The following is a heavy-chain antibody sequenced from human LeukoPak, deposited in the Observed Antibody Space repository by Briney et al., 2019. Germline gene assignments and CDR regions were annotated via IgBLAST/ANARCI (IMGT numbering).Heavy chain of an antibody. CDR3: ARDDYSNYGMDV. CDR1: GFTFSSYS. V-gene: IGHV3-21*01. J-gene: IGHJ6*02. Sequence: GGSLRLSCAASGFTFSSYSMNWVRQASGKGLEWVSSISSSSSYIYYADSVKGRFTISRDNAKNSLYLQMNSLRAEDTAVYYCARDDYSNYGMDVWGQGTTVTVSS. D-gene: IGHD4-11*01. CDR2: ISSSSSYI.